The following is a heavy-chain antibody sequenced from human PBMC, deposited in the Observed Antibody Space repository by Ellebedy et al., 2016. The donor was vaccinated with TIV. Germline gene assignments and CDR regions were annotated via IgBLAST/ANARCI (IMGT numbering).Heavy chain of an antibody. CDR2: ISYDGSNK. Sequence: GESLKISCAASGFTFSSYAMHWVRQAPGKGLEWVAVISYDGSNKYYADSVKGRFTISRDNSKNPLDLQLNSLRAEDTAVYYCARAGDDYGDYRSYWYFDLWGRGTLVTVSS. D-gene: IGHD4-17*01. J-gene: IGHJ2*01. CDR1: GFTFSSYA. V-gene: IGHV3-30-3*01. CDR3: ARAGDDYGDYRSYWYFDL.